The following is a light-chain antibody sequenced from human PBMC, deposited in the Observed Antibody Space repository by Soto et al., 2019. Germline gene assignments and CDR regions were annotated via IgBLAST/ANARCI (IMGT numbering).Light chain of an antibody. V-gene: IGLV2-8*01. CDR1: SSDVGAYSY. J-gene: IGLJ2*01. CDR3: SSYAGSNNFVV. CDR2: EVS. Sequence: QSALTQPPSASGSPGQSVTISRTGTSSDVGAYSYVSWYQQHPGKAPKLMIYEVSKRPSGVPDRFSGSKSGNTASLTVSGLQAEDEADYYCSSYAGSNNFVVFGGGTKLTVL.